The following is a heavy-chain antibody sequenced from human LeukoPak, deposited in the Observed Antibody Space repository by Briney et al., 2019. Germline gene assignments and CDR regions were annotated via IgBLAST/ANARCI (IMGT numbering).Heavy chain of an antibody. D-gene: IGHD5-12*01. J-gene: IGHJ3*02. CDR2: VNSGGSKT. Sequence: GGSLRLSCAASGVTFTNYWMYWVRQAPGKGLVWVSGVNSGGSKTNYADSVNGRFTISRDNAKNTMYLQMNSLRAEDTAMYYCARPIRGYDGFYIRGPGTIVTVSS. CDR1: GVTFTNYW. V-gene: IGHV3-74*01. CDR3: ARPIRGYDGFYI.